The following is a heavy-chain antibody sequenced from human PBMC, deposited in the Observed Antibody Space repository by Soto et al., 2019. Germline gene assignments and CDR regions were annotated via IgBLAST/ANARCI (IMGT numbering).Heavy chain of an antibody. J-gene: IGHJ6*04. Sequence: GGSLRLSCAASGFTFSSYWMHWVRQAPGKGLVWVSRINSDGSSTSNADSVKGRFTISRDNAKNTLNLQMNSLRAEDTDVYYCARAPSYCSSTSCRSYGMDVWGKGTTVTVS. D-gene: IGHD2-2*01. CDR3: ARAPSYCSSTSCRSYGMDV. CDR1: GFTFSSYW. V-gene: IGHV3-74*01. CDR2: INSDGSST.